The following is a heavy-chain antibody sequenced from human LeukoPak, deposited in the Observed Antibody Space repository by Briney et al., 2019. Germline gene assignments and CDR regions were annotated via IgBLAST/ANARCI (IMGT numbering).Heavy chain of an antibody. V-gene: IGHV3-66*01. D-gene: IGHD5-18*01. Sequence: GGSLRLSCAASGFAVSSNYMIWVRQAPGKELEWVSIIYSGGSTYNADPVKGRFTISRDKSKNTLYLQMNTLRGEDTAVYYCAGGEYRSGGYFDYWGQGTLVTVSS. CDR1: GFAVSSNY. CDR3: AGGEYRSGGYFDY. J-gene: IGHJ4*02. CDR2: IYSGGST.